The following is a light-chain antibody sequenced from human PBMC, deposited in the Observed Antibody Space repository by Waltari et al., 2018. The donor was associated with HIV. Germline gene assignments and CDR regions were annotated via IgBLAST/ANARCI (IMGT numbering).Light chain of an antibody. CDR1: SSNIGSSFD. V-gene: IGLV1-40*01. CDR2: GSG. J-gene: IGLJ1*01. Sequence: HSVLTQPPSVSGAPGQRVTISCTGSSSNIGSSFDFHWYQQLPGTAPKLLISGSGNRPSGVPDRFSGSRSGSSASLAITGLQADDEADYYCKSFDSSLSGYVFGIGTKVTVL. CDR3: KSFDSSLSGYV.